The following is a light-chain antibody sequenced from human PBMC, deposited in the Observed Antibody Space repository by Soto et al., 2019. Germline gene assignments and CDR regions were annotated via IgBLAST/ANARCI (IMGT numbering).Light chain of an antibody. CDR3: QVYGSSSKT. CDR2: GLS. J-gene: IGKJ1*01. V-gene: IGKV3-20*01. Sequence: EIVLTQYPDTVSLSPGERATLSCRASQTVTSCYSAWYQQKPGQAPRLLIYGLSTGATSPPDWFSGSGAGTYFTLTISILEPEDVAVYFCQVYGSSSKTFGQGTKVDI. CDR1: QTVTSCY.